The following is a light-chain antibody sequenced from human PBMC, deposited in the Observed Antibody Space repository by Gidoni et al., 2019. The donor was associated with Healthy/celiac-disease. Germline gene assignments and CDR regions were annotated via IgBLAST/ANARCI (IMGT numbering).Light chain of an antibody. V-gene: IGKV3-11*01. CDR1: QSVSSY. Sequence: VLPHSPATLSLSPGERATLSCRASQSVSSYLAWYQQKPGQAPRLLIYDASNRATGIPARFSGSGSGTDFTLTISSLEPEDFAVYYCQQRSNWLFTFGPGTKVDIK. CDR2: DAS. CDR3: QQRSNWLFT. J-gene: IGKJ3*01.